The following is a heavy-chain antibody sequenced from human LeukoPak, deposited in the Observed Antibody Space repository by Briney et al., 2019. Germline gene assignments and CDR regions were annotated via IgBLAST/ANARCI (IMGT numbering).Heavy chain of an antibody. CDR2: IRYDGSKK. CDR1: GFTFGGYA. Sequence: GGSLRLSCAASGFTFGGYAMHWVRQAPGKGLEWVAYIRYDGSKKFYTDSVKGRLTISRDNSKNTLSLQMNSLKPEDTAVYFCAKDPSSGCGGDCYYFDSWGQGMLVTVSS. D-gene: IGHD2-21*01. CDR3: AKDPSSGCGGDCYYFDS. J-gene: IGHJ4*02. V-gene: IGHV3-30*02.